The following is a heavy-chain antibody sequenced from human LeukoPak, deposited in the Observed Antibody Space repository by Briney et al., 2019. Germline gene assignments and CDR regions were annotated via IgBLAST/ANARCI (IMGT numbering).Heavy chain of an antibody. J-gene: IGHJ4*02. Sequence: GGSLRLSCAISGFSVSNNYMSWVRQAPGQGLEWVSVISASGGRTSYADSVKGRFTVSRDNSKNTLYLQMNSLRAEDTAVYFCVEGGAPSYYDGSGDAYFDYWGQGTLVTVSS. V-gene: IGHV3-23*01. CDR2: ISASGGRT. D-gene: IGHD3-22*01. CDR3: VEGGAPSYYDGSGDAYFDY. CDR1: GFSVSNNY.